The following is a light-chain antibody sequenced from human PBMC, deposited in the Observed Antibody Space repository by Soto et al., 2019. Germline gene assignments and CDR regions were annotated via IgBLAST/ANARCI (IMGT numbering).Light chain of an antibody. CDR2: EVS. V-gene: IGLV2-14*01. Sequence: QSALTQPASVSGSPGQSITISCTGTSSDVGGYDFVSWYQQHPAKAPRLIISEVSNRPSGVSWRFSGSKSGNTASLTISGLQAEDEADYFCSSFTSRDTLVFGGGTKVTVL. CDR3: SSFTSRDTLV. J-gene: IGLJ2*01. CDR1: SSDVGGYDF.